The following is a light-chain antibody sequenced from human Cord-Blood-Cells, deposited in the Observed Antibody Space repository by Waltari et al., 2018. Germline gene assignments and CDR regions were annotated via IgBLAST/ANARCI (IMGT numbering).Light chain of an antibody. CDR3: QQYKNWPRRVWT. CDR1: QSVSSN. J-gene: IGKJ1*01. CDR2: GAS. V-gene: IGKV3-15*01. Sequence: EIVMTQSPATLSESPGERANLSCRASQSVSSNLAWYQQKPGPAPRLLIYGASTRATGVPARFRGSGSVKEFTLTISSRQSEDFAGYYCQQYKNWPRRVWTFGQGTKVEIK.